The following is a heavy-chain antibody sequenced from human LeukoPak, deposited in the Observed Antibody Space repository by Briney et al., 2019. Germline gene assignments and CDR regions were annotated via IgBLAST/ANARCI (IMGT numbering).Heavy chain of an antibody. V-gene: IGHV3-53*01. J-gene: IGHJ5*02. CDR1: GFTVSSNY. Sequence: GGSLRLSCAASGFTVSSNYMSWVRQAPGKGLEWVSVIYSGGSTYYADSVKGRFTISRDNSKNTLYLQMNSLRAEDTAVYYCARDWSEGGAHNWFDPWGQGTLVTVSS. CDR3: ARDWSEGGAHNWFDP. D-gene: IGHD3-16*01. CDR2: IYSGGST.